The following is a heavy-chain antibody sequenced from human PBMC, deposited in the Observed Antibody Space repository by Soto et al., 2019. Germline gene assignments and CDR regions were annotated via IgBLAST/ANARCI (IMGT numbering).Heavy chain of an antibody. J-gene: IGHJ4*02. V-gene: IGHV3-30*18. CDR3: AKEHPLYGDYEGVQNYFDY. Sequence: GGSLRLSCAASGFTFSSYGMHWVRQAPGKGLEWVAVISYDGSNKYYADSVKGRFTISRDNSKNTLYLQMNSLRAEDTAVYYCAKEHPLYGDYEGVQNYFDYWGQGTLVTVSS. CDR2: ISYDGSNK. D-gene: IGHD4-17*01. CDR1: GFTFSSYG.